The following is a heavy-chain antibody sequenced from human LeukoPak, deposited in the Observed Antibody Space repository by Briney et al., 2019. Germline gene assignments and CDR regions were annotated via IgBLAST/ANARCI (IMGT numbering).Heavy chain of an antibody. Sequence: ASVKVSCKASGYTFTSDGITWVRQAPGQGLEWMGWISAYNGKTDYAQKFQGRVTMTTDTSTYTAYMELRSLRSDDTAVYYCARDVAAAGRDNWFDPWGQGTPVTVSS. CDR1: GYTFTSDG. V-gene: IGHV1-18*01. D-gene: IGHD6-13*01. CDR3: ARDVAAAGRDNWFDP. J-gene: IGHJ5*02. CDR2: ISAYNGKT.